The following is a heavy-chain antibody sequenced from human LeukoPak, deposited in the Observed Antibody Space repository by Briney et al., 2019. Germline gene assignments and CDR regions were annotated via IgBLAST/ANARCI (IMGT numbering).Heavy chain of an antibody. CDR2: IDWDDGK. D-gene: IGHD1-26*01. Sequence: SGPTLVNPTQTLTLTCTFSGFSLSTSGMCVSWIRQPPGKALEWLARIDWDDGKYYSTSLKTRLTISKDTSKNQVVLTMTNMDPVDTATYYCARAGYVRGSYYPFDYWGQGTLVTVSS. CDR3: ARAGYVRGSYYPFDY. J-gene: IGHJ4*02. V-gene: IGHV2-70*11. CDR1: GFSLSTSGMC.